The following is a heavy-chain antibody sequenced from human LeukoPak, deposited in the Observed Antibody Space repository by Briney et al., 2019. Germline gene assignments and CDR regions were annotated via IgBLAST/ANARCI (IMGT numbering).Heavy chain of an antibody. V-gene: IGHV3-30-3*01. CDR3: ARDGGHIVVVPAASSFDY. J-gene: IGHJ4*02. D-gene: IGHD2-2*01. CDR2: ISYDGSNK. Sequence: AGRSLRLSCRGSGVTFRNYAMHWVRQPPGKGLEWVAVISYDGSNKYYADSVKGRFTISRDNSKNTLYLQMNSLRAEDTAVYYCARDGGHIVVVPAASSFDYWGQGTLVTVSS. CDR1: GVTFRNYA.